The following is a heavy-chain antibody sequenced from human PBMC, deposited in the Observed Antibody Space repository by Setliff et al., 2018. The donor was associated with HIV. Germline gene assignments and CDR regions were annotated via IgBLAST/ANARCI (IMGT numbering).Heavy chain of an antibody. CDR3: ARLPRQLLKGAAAYFDY. CDR2: IYYSGAT. D-gene: IGHD5-18*01. Sequence: KPSETLSLTCTVSGGSISSSSYYWSWIRQHPGKGLEWIGSIYYSGATYYNPSLKSRLSLSVDTSKNQFSLRLSSVTAADTAVYYCARLPRQLLKGAAAYFDYWGQGTLVTVSS. J-gene: IGHJ4*02. CDR1: GGSISSSSYY. V-gene: IGHV4-31*03.